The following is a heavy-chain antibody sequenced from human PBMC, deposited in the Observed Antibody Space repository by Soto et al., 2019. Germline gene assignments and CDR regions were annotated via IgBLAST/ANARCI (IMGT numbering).Heavy chain of an antibody. J-gene: IGHJ4*02. CDR1: GGSFSGYY. CDR3: ARGLTTVTTVRYFDY. CDR2: INHSGST. D-gene: IGHD4-17*01. Sequence: PSETLSLTCAVYGGSFSGYYWSWIRKHPGKGLEWIGEINHSGSTNYNPSLKSRVTISVDTSKNQFSLKLSSVTAADTAVYYCARGLTTVTTVRYFDYWGQGALVT. V-gene: IGHV4-34*01.